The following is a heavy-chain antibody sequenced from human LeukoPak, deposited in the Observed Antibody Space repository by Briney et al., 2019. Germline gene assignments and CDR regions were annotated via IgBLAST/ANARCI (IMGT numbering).Heavy chain of an antibody. CDR1: GGSFSGYY. Sequence: SETLSLTCAVYGGSFSGYYWSWIRQPPGKGLEWIGGINHSGSTNYNPSLKSRVTISVDTSKNQFSLKLSSVTAADTAVYYCARGELDWLSYYYYGMDVWGQGTTVTVSS. CDR2: INHSGST. D-gene: IGHD3-9*01. V-gene: IGHV4-34*01. CDR3: ARGELDWLSYYYYGMDV. J-gene: IGHJ6*02.